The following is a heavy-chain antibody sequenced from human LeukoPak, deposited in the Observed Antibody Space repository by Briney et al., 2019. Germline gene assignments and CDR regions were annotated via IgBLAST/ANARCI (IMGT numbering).Heavy chain of an antibody. CDR1: GFIFSDHY. CDR3: ARGFHSFDI. Sequence: PGGSLRLSCAASGFIFSDHYMDWVRQAPGKGLEWVARIRNKPNSYSTVYAASVQGRFTISRDESKNSLFLQMNSLITEDTAVYFCARGFHSFDIWGQGTMVTVSS. CDR2: IRNKPNSYST. J-gene: IGHJ3*02. V-gene: IGHV3-72*01.